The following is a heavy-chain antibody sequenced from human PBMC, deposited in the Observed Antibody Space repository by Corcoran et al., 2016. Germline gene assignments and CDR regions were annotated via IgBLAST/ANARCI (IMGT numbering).Heavy chain of an antibody. V-gene: IGHV3-30*18. D-gene: IGHD5-18*01. Sequence: QVQLVESGGGVVQPGRSLRLSCVASGFTFSSYGMHWVRQAPGKGLEWVAVISYDGSNKYYADSVKGRFTISRDNSKNTLYLQMNSLRAEDTAVYYCAKDHRGRGYSYGYGYYYYGMDVWGQGTTVTVSS. J-gene: IGHJ6*02. CDR1: GFTFSSYG. CDR3: AKDHRGRGYSYGYGYYYYGMDV. CDR2: ISYDGSNK.